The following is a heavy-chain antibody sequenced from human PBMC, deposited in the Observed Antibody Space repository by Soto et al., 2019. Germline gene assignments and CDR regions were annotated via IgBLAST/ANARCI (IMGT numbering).Heavy chain of an antibody. CDR1: GFSLSSYGMG. Sequence: QITLKESGPTLVRPAQPLTLTCGFSGFSLSSYGMGVAWIRQPPGKALEWLALIYWDDDKRYSPSLKDRLAISNDTSSTQVVLTITNMDPGDTATYFCAHAGDYDLLTFDHWGPGTLVTVSS. CDR2: IYWDDDK. V-gene: IGHV2-5*02. CDR3: AHAGDYDLLTFDH. D-gene: IGHD4-17*01. J-gene: IGHJ4*02.